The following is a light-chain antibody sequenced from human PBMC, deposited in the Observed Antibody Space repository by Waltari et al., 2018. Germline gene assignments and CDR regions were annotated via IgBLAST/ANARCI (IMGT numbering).Light chain of an antibody. CDR2: ATS. CDR3: EQYDSAPLT. Sequence: EIVLTQSPGTLSLSPGERATLSCRASQSVTSNKLAWYQQKPGQAPSPLIYATSPRATGIPDRFSGSGSGTDFTLTISGLGPDDFAVYYCEQYDSAPLTFGGGTKVEI. V-gene: IGKV3-20*01. CDR1: QSVTSNK. J-gene: IGKJ4*01.